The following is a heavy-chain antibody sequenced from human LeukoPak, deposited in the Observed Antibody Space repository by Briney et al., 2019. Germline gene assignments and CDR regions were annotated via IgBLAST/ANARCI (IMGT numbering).Heavy chain of an antibody. Sequence: GGSLRLSCAASGFTFDGYAMHWVRQAPGKGLEWVSGISWNSGSIGYADSVKGRFTISRDNAKNSLYLQMNSLRAEDTALYYCAKAPSYSSSSGLNYWGQGTLVTVSS. D-gene: IGHD6-6*01. J-gene: IGHJ4*02. CDR3: AKAPSYSSSSGLNY. CDR1: GFTFDGYA. CDR2: ISWNSGSI. V-gene: IGHV3-9*01.